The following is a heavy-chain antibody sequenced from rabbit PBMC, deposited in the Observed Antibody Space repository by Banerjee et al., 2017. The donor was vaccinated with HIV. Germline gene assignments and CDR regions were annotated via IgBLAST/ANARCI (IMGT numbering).Heavy chain of an antibody. CDR2: IYTSSGST. CDR3: ARDAYVDVGWATYFGL. CDR1: GFSFSSSYY. Sequence: QSLEESGGGLVKPGGTLTLTCTASGFSFSSSYYMCWVRQAPGKGLELIACIYTSSGSTWYASWVNGRFTISRSTSLNTVTLQMTSLTAADTATYFCARDAYVDVGWATYFGLWGQGTLVTVS. J-gene: IGHJ4*01. V-gene: IGHV1S43*01. D-gene: IGHD6-1*01.